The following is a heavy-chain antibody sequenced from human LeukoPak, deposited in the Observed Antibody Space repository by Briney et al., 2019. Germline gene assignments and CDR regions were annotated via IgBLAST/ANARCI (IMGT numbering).Heavy chain of an antibody. Sequence: PGGSLRLSCAASGFTFSSYAMSWVRQAPGKGLEWVSAISGSGGSTYYADSVKGRFTISRDNSKNTLYLQMNSLRAEDTAVYYCAKAPSIVATKDAAFDIWGQGTMVTVSS. D-gene: IGHD5-12*01. CDR3: AKAPSIVATKDAAFDI. V-gene: IGHV3-23*01. J-gene: IGHJ3*02. CDR1: GFTFSSYA. CDR2: ISGSGGST.